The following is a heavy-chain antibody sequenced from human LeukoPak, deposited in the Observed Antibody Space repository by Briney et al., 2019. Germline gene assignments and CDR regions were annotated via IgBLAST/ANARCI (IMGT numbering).Heavy chain of an antibody. CDR3: ARGIAAHTPYYFDY. V-gene: IGHV3-20*04. CDR1: GFTFDDYG. D-gene: IGHD6-6*01. J-gene: IGHJ4*02. CDR2: INWNGGST. Sequence: GGSLRLSCAASGFTFDDYGMSWVRQAPGKGLEWVSGINWNGGSTGYADSVKGRFTISRDNAKNSLYLQMNSLRAEDTALYYCARGIAAHTPYYFDYWGQGTLVTVSS.